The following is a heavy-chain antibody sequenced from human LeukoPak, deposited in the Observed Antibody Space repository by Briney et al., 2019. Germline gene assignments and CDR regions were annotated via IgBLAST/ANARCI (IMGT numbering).Heavy chain of an antibody. CDR1: GGSISSYY. V-gene: IGHV4-59*01. CDR3: ARVRQQWLTYDY. D-gene: IGHD6-19*01. Sequence: SETLSLTCTVSGGSISSYYWSWIRQPPGKGLEWIGYIYYSGSTNYNPSLKSRVTTSVDTSKNQFSLKLSSVTAADTAVYYCARVRQQWLTYDYWGRGTLVTVSS. CDR2: IYYSGST. J-gene: IGHJ4*02.